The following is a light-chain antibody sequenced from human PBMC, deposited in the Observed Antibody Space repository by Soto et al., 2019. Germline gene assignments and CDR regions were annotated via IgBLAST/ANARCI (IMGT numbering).Light chain of an antibody. CDR3: ISYTSSSTLVV. CDR1: SSDEGCYNY. Sequence: QSALTQPASVSGSPGQSITISCIGTSSDEGCYNYVSWYQQHPGKAPKLMIYDVSNRPSGVSNRVSGSKSGNTASLTISGLQAGDEADYYGISYTSSSTLVVFGGRTQLAVL. V-gene: IGLV2-14*01. CDR2: DVS. J-gene: IGLJ2*01.